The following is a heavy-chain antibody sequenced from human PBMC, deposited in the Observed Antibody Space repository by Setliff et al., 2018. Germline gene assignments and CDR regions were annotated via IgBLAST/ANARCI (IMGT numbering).Heavy chain of an antibody. CDR3: TTDPSPTFGGVIGAAFDI. CDR2: IRHDGSNE. J-gene: IGHJ3*02. Sequence: PGGSLRLSCAASGFTSSMYGVHWVRQAPGKGLEWVAYIRHDGSNENYADSVKGRFTISRDKARNSLYLQMNSLKTEDTAVYYCTTDPSPTFGGVIGAAFDIWGQGTMVTVSS. V-gene: IGHV3-30*02. D-gene: IGHD3-16*01. CDR1: GFTSSMYG.